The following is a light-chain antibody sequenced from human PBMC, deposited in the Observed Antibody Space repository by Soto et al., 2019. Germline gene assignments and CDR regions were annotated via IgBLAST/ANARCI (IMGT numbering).Light chain of an antibody. CDR1: SSDVGGYNY. CDR3: SSYAAGNNFDYV. Sequence: QSVLTQPPSASGSPGQSVTISCTGPSSDVGGYNYVSWYQQYPGRAPKLMIYEVTKRPAGVPDRFSGSKSGNTASLTVSGLQAEDEADYYCSSYAAGNNFDYVCGEGTK. V-gene: IGLV2-8*01. CDR2: EVT. J-gene: IGLJ3*02.